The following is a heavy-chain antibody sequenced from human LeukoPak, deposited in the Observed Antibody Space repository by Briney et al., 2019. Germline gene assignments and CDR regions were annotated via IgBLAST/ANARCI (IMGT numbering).Heavy chain of an antibody. CDR1: GYTFTSYI. CDR2: INAYNGNT. J-gene: IGHJ3*02. Sequence: ASVKVSCKASGYTFTSYIISWVRQAPGQGLEWMGWINAYNGNTDYAQRVQGRVTMTTDTSTSTAYMELRSLRSDDTAVYYCARDPPLASTSNAFDIWGQGTMVTVSS. CDR3: ARDPPLASTSNAFDI. D-gene: IGHD6-19*01. V-gene: IGHV1-18*01.